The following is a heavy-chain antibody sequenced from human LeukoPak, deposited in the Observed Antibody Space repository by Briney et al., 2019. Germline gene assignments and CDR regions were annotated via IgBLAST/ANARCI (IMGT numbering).Heavy chain of an antibody. V-gene: IGHV3-30*04. CDR3: ARDARYYFDY. CDR2: ISYDGSNK. CDR1: GFTFSSYA. J-gene: IGHJ4*02. Sequence: GGSLRLSCAASGFTFSSYAMHWVRQAPGKGLVWVAIISYDGSNKYYADSVKGRFTISRDNSKNTLYLQMNSLRAEDTAVYYCARDARYYFDYWGQGTLVTVSS.